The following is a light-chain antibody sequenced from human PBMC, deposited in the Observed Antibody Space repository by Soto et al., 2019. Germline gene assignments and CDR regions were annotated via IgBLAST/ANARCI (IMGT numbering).Light chain of an antibody. J-gene: IGLJ3*02. Sequence: QSVLTQPPSASGTPGQRVTISCSGSISNIGRNTVNWYQHVPGTAPKLLIYSNNQRPSGVPDRFSGSKSGTSASLAINGLQSEDEADYYCAPWDDTLNGGVFGGGTKLTVL. V-gene: IGLV1-44*01. CDR1: ISNIGRNT. CDR3: APWDDTLNGGV. CDR2: SNN.